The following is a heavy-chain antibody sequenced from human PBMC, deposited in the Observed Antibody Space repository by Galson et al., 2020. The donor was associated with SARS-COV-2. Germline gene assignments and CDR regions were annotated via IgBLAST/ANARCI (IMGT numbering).Heavy chain of an antibody. D-gene: IGHD3-22*01. Sequence: ASEKVSCKASGYTFTNYYVHWVRRAPGQGLEWMGVITPHGDSTLYAQKFQGRVTMTWDTSTTTVHMELGGLRSDDTAVYYCAREHDDMSSSAYDYWGQGTLVTVSS. CDR1: GYTFTNYY. CDR2: ITPHGDST. J-gene: IGHJ4*02. CDR3: AREHDDMSSSAYDY. V-gene: IGHV1-46*01.